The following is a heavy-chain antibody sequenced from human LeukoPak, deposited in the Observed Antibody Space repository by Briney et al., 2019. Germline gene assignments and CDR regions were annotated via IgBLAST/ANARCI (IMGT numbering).Heavy chain of an antibody. D-gene: IGHD2-15*01. V-gene: IGHV4-59*08. CDR1: GGSISSYY. Sequence: SETLSLTCTVSGGSISSYYWSWIRQPPGKGLEWIGYIYYSGSTNYNPSLKSRVTISVDTSKNQFSLKLSSVTAADTAVYYCARHYVDCSGGSCYSLNYGMDVWGQGTTVTVSS. CDR2: IYYSGST. J-gene: IGHJ6*02. CDR3: ARHYVDCSGGSCYSLNYGMDV.